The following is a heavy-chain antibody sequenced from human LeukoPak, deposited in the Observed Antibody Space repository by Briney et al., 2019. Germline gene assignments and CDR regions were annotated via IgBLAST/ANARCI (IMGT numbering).Heavy chain of an antibody. CDR3: ARGDVEGYFDY. Sequence: SETLSLTCAVYGGSFSGYYWSWIRQPPGKGLEWIGEINHSGSTNYNPSLKSRVTISVDTSKNQFSLKLSSVTAADTAVYYCARGDVEGYFDYWAREPWSPSPQ. CDR1: GGSFSGYY. V-gene: IGHV4-34*01. CDR2: INHSGST. J-gene: IGHJ4*02.